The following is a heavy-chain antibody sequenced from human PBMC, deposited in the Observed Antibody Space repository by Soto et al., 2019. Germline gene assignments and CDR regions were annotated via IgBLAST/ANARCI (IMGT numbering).Heavy chain of an antibody. CDR1: GASVTSGGFH. CDR2: IIFSGTT. J-gene: IGHJ4*02. CDR3: ARTRNGGSWAAWF. D-gene: IGHD2-15*01. Sequence: PSETLSLTCTVSGASVTSGGFHWSWIWQPPGKGLEWIGFIIFSGTTKYNPSLESRVTMSFDTSKNQFLLKLSSVTAADTAVYYCARTRNGGSWAAWFWGQGTLVTVSS. V-gene: IGHV4-61*08.